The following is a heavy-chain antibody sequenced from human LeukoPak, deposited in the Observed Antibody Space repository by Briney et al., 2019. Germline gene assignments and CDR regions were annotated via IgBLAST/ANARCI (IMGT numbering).Heavy chain of an antibody. J-gene: IGHJ4*02. D-gene: IGHD1-1*01. CDR2: IYYSGST. Sequence: SDTLSLTCTVSGGSISSYYWSWIRQPPGKGLEWIGYIYYSGSTNYNPSLKSRVTISVDTSKNQFSLKLSSVTAADTAVYYCARVGGITTLNFDYWGQGTLVTVSS. V-gene: IGHV4-59*01. CDR3: ARVGGITTLNFDY. CDR1: GGSISSYY.